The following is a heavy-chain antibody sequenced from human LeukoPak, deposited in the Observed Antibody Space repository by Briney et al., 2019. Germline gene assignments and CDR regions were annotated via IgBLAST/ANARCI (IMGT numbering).Heavy chain of an antibody. CDR3: ARVDPGEGLVTFDY. J-gene: IGHJ4*02. CDR1: GGSISSGDYY. CDR2: IYYSGST. D-gene: IGHD3/OR15-3a*01. Sequence: SQTLSLTCTVSGGSISSGDYYWSWIRQPPGMGLEWIGYIYYSGSTYYNPSLKSRVTISVDTSKNQFSLKLSSVTAADTAVYYCARVDPGEGLVTFDYWGQGTLVTVSS. V-gene: IGHV4-30-4*01.